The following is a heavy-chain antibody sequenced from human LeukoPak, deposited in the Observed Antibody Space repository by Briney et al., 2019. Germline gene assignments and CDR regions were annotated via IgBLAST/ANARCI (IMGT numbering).Heavy chain of an antibody. CDR1: GFTFXXXX. Sequence: PGGSXRLSCAASGFTFXXXXXXXXXQXPGKXLXXXXXXXXXXXXXXXXGSVKGRXXXXXXNAKNLLYLQMNSLRAEDTAVYYCARVYYXSSGYYYLVYWGQGTLVTVSS. CDR3: ARVYYXSSGYYYLVY. CDR2: XXXXXXXX. V-gene: IGHV3-48*01. J-gene: IGHJ4*02. D-gene: IGHD3-22*01.